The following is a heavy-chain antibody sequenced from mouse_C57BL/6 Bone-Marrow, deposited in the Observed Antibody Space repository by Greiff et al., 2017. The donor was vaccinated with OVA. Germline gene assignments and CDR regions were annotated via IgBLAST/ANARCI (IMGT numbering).Heavy chain of an antibody. CDR1: GYTFTGYW. Sequence: QVQLKQSGAELMKPGASVKLSCKATGYTFTGYWIEWVKQRPGHGLEWIGEILPGSGSTNYNEKFKGKATFTADTSSNTAYMQLSSLTTEDSAIYYCERGGITTVVGPPWFAYWGQGTLVTVSA. J-gene: IGHJ3*01. CDR2: ILPGSGST. D-gene: IGHD1-1*01. V-gene: IGHV1-9*01. CDR3: ERGGITTVVGPPWFAY.